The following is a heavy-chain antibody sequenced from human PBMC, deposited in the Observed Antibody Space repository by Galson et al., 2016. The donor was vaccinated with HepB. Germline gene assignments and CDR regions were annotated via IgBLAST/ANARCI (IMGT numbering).Heavy chain of an antibody. V-gene: IGHV3-74*03. CDR2: INKDGSDT. CDR3: ARRGTNYDVLTDTHYYYYGFDV. CDR1: GFAFSGYW. Sequence: SLRLSCAASGFAFSGYWMHWVRQAPGKGLLWVSDINKDGSDTKYADSVKGRFSISRDNAKNTLYLQMQSLRAEDTAIYYCARRGTNYDVLTDTHYYYYGFDVWGQGTTVTVSS. J-gene: IGHJ6*02. D-gene: IGHD3-9*01.